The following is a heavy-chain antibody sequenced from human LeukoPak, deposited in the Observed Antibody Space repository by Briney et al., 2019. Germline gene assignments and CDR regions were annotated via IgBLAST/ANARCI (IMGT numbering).Heavy chain of an antibody. J-gene: IGHJ4*02. Sequence: SETLSLTCTVSGYSISSGYYWGWIRQPPGKGLEWIGRIYHSGSTYYNPSLKSRVTISVDTSKNQFSLKLSSVTAADTAVYYCARESGYMQRWGQGTLVTVSS. CDR3: ARESGYMQR. D-gene: IGHD5-18*01. CDR2: IYHSGST. CDR1: GYSISSGYY. V-gene: IGHV4-38-2*02.